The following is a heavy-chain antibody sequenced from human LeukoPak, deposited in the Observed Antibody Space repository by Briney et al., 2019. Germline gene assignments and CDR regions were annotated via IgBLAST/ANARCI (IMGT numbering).Heavy chain of an antibody. CDR3: ARDLVGATTGQYYYYYGMDV. D-gene: IGHD1-26*01. Sequence: ASVKVSCKASGYTFTGYYMHWMRQAPGQGLEWMGWINPNSGGTNYAQKFQGRVTMTRDTSISTAYMELSRLRSDDTAVYYCARDLVGATTGQYYYYYGMDVWGQGTTVTVSS. J-gene: IGHJ6*02. CDR2: INPNSGGT. V-gene: IGHV1-2*02. CDR1: GYTFTGYY.